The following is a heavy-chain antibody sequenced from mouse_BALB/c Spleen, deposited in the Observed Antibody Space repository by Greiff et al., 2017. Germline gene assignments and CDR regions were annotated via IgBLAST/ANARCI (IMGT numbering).Heavy chain of an antibody. Sequence: DVKLQESGGGLVKPGGSLKLSCAASGFTFSSYAMSWVRQTPEKRLEWVASISSGGSTYYPDSVKGRFTISRDNARNILYLQMSSLRSEDTAMYYCARGGSSSYFDYWGQGTTLTVSS. V-gene: IGHV5-6-5*01. D-gene: IGHD1-1*01. J-gene: IGHJ2*01. CDR1: GFTFSSYA. CDR3: ARGGSSSYFDY. CDR2: ISSGGST.